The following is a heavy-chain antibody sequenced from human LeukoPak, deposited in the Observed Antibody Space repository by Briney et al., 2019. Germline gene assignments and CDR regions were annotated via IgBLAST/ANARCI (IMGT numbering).Heavy chain of an antibody. J-gene: IGHJ4*02. V-gene: IGHV3-33*01. D-gene: IGHD6-19*01. CDR2: IWYDGSNK. CDR1: GFTLSSYG. Sequence: GGSLRLSCAASGFTLSSYGMHWVRQAPGKGLEWVAVIWYDGSNKYYADSVKGRFTISRDNSKNTLYLQMNSLRAEDTAVYYCARDPYSSGWYEFDYWGQGTLVTVSS. CDR3: ARDPYSSGWYEFDY.